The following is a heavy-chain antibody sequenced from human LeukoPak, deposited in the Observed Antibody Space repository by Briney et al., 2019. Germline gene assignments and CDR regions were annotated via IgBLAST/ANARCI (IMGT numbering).Heavy chain of an antibody. CDR1: GGSFSGYY. D-gene: IGHD3-10*01. Sequence: SETLSLTCAVYGGSFSGYYWSWLRQPPGKALEWIGYIYYTGKTYYNPSLEGRVTILVDTSRNHFSVKLSSVTAADTAVYYCARSQNYYGSGDYWSQGTLVTVSS. J-gene: IGHJ4*02. CDR2: IYYTGKT. CDR3: ARSQNYYGSGDY. V-gene: IGHV4-59*01.